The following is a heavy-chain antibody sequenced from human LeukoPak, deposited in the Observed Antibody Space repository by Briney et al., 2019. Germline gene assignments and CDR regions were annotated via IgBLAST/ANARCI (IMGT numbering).Heavy chain of an antibody. V-gene: IGHV4-4*07. Sequence: SETLSLTCTVSGGSISSYYWSWIRQPAVKGLEWIGRIYTSGSTNYNPSLESRVTMSVDTSKNQFSLKLSSVTAADTAVYYCAQTTPDSSRREYWGQGTLVTVSS. D-gene: IGHD6-13*01. J-gene: IGHJ4*02. CDR1: GGSISSYY. CDR3: AQTTPDSSRREY. CDR2: IYTSGST.